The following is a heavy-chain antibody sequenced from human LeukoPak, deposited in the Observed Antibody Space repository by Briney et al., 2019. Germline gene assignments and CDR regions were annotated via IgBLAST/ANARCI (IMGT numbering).Heavy chain of an antibody. CDR3: ARDDSSGYYHFDY. CDR1: GFTLSSYG. CDR2: IWYDGSNK. J-gene: IGHJ4*02. Sequence: GRSLRLSCAASGFTLSSYGMHWVRQAPGKGLEWVAVIWYDGSNKYYADSVKGRFTISRDNSKNTLYLQMNSLRAEDTAVYYCARDDSSGYYHFDYWGQGTLVTVSS. D-gene: IGHD3-22*01. V-gene: IGHV3-33*01.